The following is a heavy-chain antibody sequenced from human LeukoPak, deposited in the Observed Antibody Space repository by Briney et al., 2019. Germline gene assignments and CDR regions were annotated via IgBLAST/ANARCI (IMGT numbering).Heavy chain of an antibody. Sequence: QPGGSLRLSCAASGFTFSSYAMHWVRQAPGKGLEWVANIKQDGSEKYYVDSVKGRFTISRDNAKNSLYLQMNSLRAEDTAVYYCARGTLWFGEFYSDAFDIWGQGTMVTVSS. CDR1: GFTFSSYA. CDR3: ARGTLWFGEFYSDAFDI. D-gene: IGHD3-10*01. J-gene: IGHJ3*02. CDR2: IKQDGSEK. V-gene: IGHV3-7*01.